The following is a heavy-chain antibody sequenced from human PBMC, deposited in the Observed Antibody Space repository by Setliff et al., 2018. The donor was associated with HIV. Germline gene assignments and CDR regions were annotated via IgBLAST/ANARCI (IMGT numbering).Heavy chain of an antibody. D-gene: IGHD3-10*01. V-gene: IGHV2-5*01. CDR2: IYWNDDK. J-gene: IGHJ5*01. Sequence: SGPTLVNPTQTLTLTCTFSGFSLTTSGVAVGWIRQPPGKALEWLALIYWNDDKRYSPSLQNRLTITKDTSKNQVVLRMTSMNPTDTGTYFCAQGAWTYGSGRYYYNWFDSWGQGTLVTVSS. CDR3: AQGAWTYGSGRYYYNWFDS. CDR1: GFSLTTSGVA.